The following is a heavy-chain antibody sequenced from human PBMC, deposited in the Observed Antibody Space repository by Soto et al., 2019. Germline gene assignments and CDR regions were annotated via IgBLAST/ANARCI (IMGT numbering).Heavy chain of an antibody. V-gene: IGHV3-7*01. D-gene: IGHD2-2*01. CDR1: GFPFSSYW. CDR3: ARHYVVYCSTTSCPFDY. Sequence: EVRLVESGGGLVQPGGSLRLSCAASGFPFSSYWMSWVRQAPGKGLEWVANIKQDGSEKYYVDSVKGRFTISRDNAKNSLYLQVNNLRAEDTAVYYCARHYVVYCSTTSCPFDYWGQGTLVTVSS. CDR2: IKQDGSEK. J-gene: IGHJ4*02.